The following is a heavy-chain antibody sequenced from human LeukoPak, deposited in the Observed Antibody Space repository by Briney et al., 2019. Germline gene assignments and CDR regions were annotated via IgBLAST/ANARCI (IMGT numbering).Heavy chain of an antibody. D-gene: IGHD4-17*01. Sequence: ASVKVSCKASGYTFTGYYMHWVRQAPGHGLEWMGWINPNSGGTNYAQQFQGRVTMTRDTSISTAYMELSRLRSDDTAVYYCARLRYGDYGAFDIWGQGTMVTVSS. J-gene: IGHJ3*02. V-gene: IGHV1-2*02. CDR1: GYTFTGYY. CDR3: ARLRYGDYGAFDI. CDR2: INPNSGGT.